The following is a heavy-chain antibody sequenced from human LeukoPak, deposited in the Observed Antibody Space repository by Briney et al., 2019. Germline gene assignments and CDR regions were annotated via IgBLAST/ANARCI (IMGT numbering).Heavy chain of an antibody. CDR2: ISRDGVA. Sequence: ETPSLTCEVYGESFSDYYWSWIRQPPGKGLEWIGDISRDGVANYNPSLKSRVTISIDTPKNLFSLKLRSLTAADTAVYYCARAIAVALRGLWGHPGSLLSGEPRPYYMDVWDQGTTV. V-gene: IGHV4-34*01. CDR3: ARAIAVALRGLWGHPGSLLSGEPRPYYMDV. CDR1: GESFSDYY. D-gene: IGHD6-19*01. J-gene: IGHJ6*03.